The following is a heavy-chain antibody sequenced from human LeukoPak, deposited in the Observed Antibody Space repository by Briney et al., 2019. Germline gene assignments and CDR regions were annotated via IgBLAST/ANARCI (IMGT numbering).Heavy chain of an antibody. D-gene: IGHD1-26*01. V-gene: IGHV4-59*12. Sequence: PSETLSLTCTVSGDSISSYYWSWIRQSPGKGLEWIGNIYYSGSTYYNPSLKSRVTISVETSKNQFSLKLSSVTAADTAVYYCARDGRFPPEVLPRYFDYWGQGTLVTVSS. CDR2: IYYSGST. J-gene: IGHJ4*02. CDR1: GDSISSYY. CDR3: ARDGRFPPEVLPRYFDY.